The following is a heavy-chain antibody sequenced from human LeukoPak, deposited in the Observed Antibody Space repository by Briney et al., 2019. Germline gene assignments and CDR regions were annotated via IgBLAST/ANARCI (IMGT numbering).Heavy chain of an antibody. CDR3: ARDPSSGWYNWFDP. J-gene: IGHJ5*02. Sequence: SETLSLTCTVSGGSISSYYWSWIRQPPGKGLEWIGYIYYSGSTNYNPSLKSRVTMSVDTSKNQFSLKLSSVTAADTAVYYCARDPSSGWYNWFDPWGQGTLVTVSS. D-gene: IGHD6-19*01. V-gene: IGHV4-59*12. CDR2: IYYSGST. CDR1: GGSISSYY.